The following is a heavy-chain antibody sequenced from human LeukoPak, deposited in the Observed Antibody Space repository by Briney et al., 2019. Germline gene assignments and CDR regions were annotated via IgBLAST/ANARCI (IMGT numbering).Heavy chain of an antibody. CDR1: GFTFSSYA. CDR2: ISGSGGST. D-gene: IGHD3-22*01. J-gene: IGHJ4*02. Sequence: GGSLRLSCAASGFTFSSYAMSWVRQAPGKGLEWVSAISGSGGSTYYADSVKGRFTISRDNAKNTLYLQMNGLRVEDTAVYFCARGMDYYDNRGYTTDSWGQGTLVTVAS. CDR3: ARGMDYYDNRGYTTDS. V-gene: IGHV3-23*01.